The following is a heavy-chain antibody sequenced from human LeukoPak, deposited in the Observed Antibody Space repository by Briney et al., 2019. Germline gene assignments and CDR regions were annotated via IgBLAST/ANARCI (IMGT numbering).Heavy chain of an antibody. CDR2: MNPNSGNT. J-gene: IGHJ6*03. V-gene: IGHV1-8*01. Sequence: ASVKVSCKASGYTFTSYDINWVRQATGQGLEWMGWMNPNSGNTGYAQKFQGRVTMTRNTSISTAYMELSSLRSEDTAMYYCARNPSYGFVSYYYYYMDVWGKGTTVTVSS. CDR1: GYTFTSYD. D-gene: IGHD5-18*01. CDR3: ARNPSYGFVSYYYYYMDV.